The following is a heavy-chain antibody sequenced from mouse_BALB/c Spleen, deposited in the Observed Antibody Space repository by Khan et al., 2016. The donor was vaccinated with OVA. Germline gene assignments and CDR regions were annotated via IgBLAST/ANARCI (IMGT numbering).Heavy chain of an antibody. CDR2: ISSDGDYT. CDR3: ARSPYGNFAC. Sequence: EVQLVESGGGLVKPGGSLKLSCAVSGFTFSTFAMSWVRQTPEKRLEWVATISSDGDYTFYPDIVTGRFTISRDNAKNTLYLQMSSLRSEDTAMYYCARSPYGNFACWGQGTLVTASA. J-gene: IGHJ3*01. CDR1: GFTFSTFA. D-gene: IGHD2-1*01. V-gene: IGHV5-9-3*01.